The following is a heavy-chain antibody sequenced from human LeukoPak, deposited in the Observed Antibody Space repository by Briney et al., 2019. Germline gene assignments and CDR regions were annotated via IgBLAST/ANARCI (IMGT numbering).Heavy chain of an antibody. Sequence: ASVKVSCKASGYTFTSYGISWVRQAPGQGLEWMGWISAYNGNTNYAQKLQGRVTMTTDTSTSTAYMELRSLRSDDTAVYYCARDMWGYYDSSGYLPYWGQGTLVTVPS. J-gene: IGHJ4*02. CDR3: ARDMWGYYDSSGYLPY. CDR1: GYTFTSYG. V-gene: IGHV1-18*01. D-gene: IGHD3-22*01. CDR2: ISAYNGNT.